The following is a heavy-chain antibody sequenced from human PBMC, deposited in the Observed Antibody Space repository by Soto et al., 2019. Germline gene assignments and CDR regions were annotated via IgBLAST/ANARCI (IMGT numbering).Heavy chain of an antibody. D-gene: IGHD2-15*01. V-gene: IGHV3-33*01. CDR3: TTDLKPSDIVVVVAANTQIDY. Sequence: GGSLRLSCAASGFTFSSYGMHWVRQAPGKGLEWVAVIWYDGSNKYYADSVKGRFTISRDNSKNTLYLQMNSLKTEDTAVYYCTTDLKPSDIVVVVAANTQIDYWGQGTLVTVSS. CDR1: GFTFSSYG. J-gene: IGHJ4*02. CDR2: IWYDGSNK.